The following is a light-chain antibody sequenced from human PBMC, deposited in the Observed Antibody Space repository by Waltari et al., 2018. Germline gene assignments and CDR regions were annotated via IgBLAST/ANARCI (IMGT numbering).Light chain of an antibody. J-gene: IGLJ2*01. CDR2: DVS. CDR1: SSDVGGYNY. CDR3: SSYTSSSTLL. Sequence: QSALTQPASVSRSPGQSITIPRAGTSSDVGGYNYVPWYQQHPGKAPKLMIYDVSNRPSGVSNRFSGSKSGNTASLTISGLQAEDEADYYCSSYTSSSTLLFGGGTKLTVL. V-gene: IGLV2-14*03.